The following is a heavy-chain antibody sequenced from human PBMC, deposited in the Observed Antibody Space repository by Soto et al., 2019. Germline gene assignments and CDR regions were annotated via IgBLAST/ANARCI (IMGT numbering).Heavy chain of an antibody. CDR2: IDTSGTT. CDR3: ARGPRGYVYYHGMDV. V-gene: IGHV4-4*07. CDR1: GGSISSYY. Sequence: LSLTCTVSGGSISSYYCSWIRQAAGKGLEWIGRIDTSGTTNYNPSLRSRVTMSVDASKNQFSLNLSSVTAADTAVYFCARGPRGYVYYHGMDVWGQGTTVTVSS. J-gene: IGHJ6*02. D-gene: IGHD3-16*01.